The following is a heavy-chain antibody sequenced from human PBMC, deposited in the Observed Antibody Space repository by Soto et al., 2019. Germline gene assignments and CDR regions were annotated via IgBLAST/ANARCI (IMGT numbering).Heavy chain of an antibody. Sequence: SETLSLSCTVAGGSISNSSYYWGWIRQPPGKGLEWIGSIYYSGSTYYNPSLKSRVTISVDTSKNQFSLKLSSVTAADTAVYYCARPQGYCSSTSCYEGDNWFDPWGQGTLVTVSS. CDR1: GGSISNSSYY. V-gene: IGHV4-39*01. J-gene: IGHJ5*02. CDR3: ARPQGYCSSTSCYEGDNWFDP. D-gene: IGHD2-2*01. CDR2: IYYSGST.